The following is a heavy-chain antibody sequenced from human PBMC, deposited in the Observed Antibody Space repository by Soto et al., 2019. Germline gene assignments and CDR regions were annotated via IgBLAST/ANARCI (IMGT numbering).Heavy chain of an antibody. CDR3: ARDWRGYSYGGYYYYGMDV. Sequence: SETLSLTCTVSGDSISSYYWSWIRQPPGKGLEWIGYIYYSGSTNYNPSLKSRVTISVDTSKNQFSLKLSSVTAADTAVYYCARDWRGYSYGGYYYYGMDVWGQGTTVTVSS. V-gene: IGHV4-59*01. D-gene: IGHD5-18*01. CDR1: GDSISSYY. CDR2: IYYSGST. J-gene: IGHJ6*02.